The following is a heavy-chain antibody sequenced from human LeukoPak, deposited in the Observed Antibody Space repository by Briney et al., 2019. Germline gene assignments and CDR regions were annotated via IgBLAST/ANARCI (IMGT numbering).Heavy chain of an antibody. CDR3: ARARTYYDYVWGGYRTGGFDY. Sequence: GGSLRLSCAASGFTFSDHYMDWVRQAPGKGLEWVGRTRNKANSYTTEYAASVKGRFTISRDDSKNSLYLQMNSLKTEDTAVYYCARARTYYDYVWGGYRTGGFDYWGQGTLVTVSS. CDR2: TRNKANSYTT. CDR1: GFTFSDHY. D-gene: IGHD3-16*02. J-gene: IGHJ4*02. V-gene: IGHV3-72*01.